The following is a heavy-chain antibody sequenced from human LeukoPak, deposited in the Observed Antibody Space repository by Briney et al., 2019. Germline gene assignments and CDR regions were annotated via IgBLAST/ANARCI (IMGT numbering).Heavy chain of an antibody. CDR2: INHSGST. CDR1: GGSFSGYY. J-gene: IGHJ5*02. Sequence: SETLSLTCTGYGGSFSGYYWSWIRQPPGKGLEWIGEINHSGSTNYNPSLKSRVTISVDTSKNQFSLKLSSVTAADTAVYYCARRYKYDFWSGYSFDPWGQGTLVTVSS. CDR3: ARRYKYDFWSGYSFDP. D-gene: IGHD3-3*01. V-gene: IGHV4-34*01.